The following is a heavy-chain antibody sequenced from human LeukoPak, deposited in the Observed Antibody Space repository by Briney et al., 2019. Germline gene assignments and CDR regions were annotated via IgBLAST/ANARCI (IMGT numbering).Heavy chain of an antibody. D-gene: IGHD1-14*01. V-gene: IGHV1-2*02. CDR2: INPNSGVT. CDR3: ARDKPGASN. Sequence: ASVKVSCKASGYTFSGFYIHWVRQAPGQGLEWMGWINPNSGVTNYAQKLQGRVTITRDTSIDTAYMQLSRLRSDDTAVYYCARDKPGASNWGQGTLVTVSS. J-gene: IGHJ4*02. CDR1: GYTFSGFY.